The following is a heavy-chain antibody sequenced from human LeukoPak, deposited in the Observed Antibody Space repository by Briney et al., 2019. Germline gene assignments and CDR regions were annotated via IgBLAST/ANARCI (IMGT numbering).Heavy chain of an antibody. CDR2: ISGSGGST. Sequence: GGSLRLSCAASGFTFSVYGMHWVRQAPGKGLEWVSAISGSGGSTYYADSVKGRFTISRDNSKNTLYLQMNSLRAEDTAVYYCAKGGDYSGFDPWGQGTLVTVSS. D-gene: IGHD4-17*01. CDR3: AKGGDYSGFDP. CDR1: GFTFSVYG. V-gene: IGHV3-23*01. J-gene: IGHJ5*02.